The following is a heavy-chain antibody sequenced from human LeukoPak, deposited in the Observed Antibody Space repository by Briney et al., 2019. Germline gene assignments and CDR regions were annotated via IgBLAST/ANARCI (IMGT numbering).Heavy chain of an antibody. D-gene: IGHD3-16*02. CDR3: ARQYYDYVWGSYRPSSYFDY. Sequence: GGSLRLSCAASGFTFSSYWMSWVRQAPGKGLEWVANIKQDGSEKYYVDSVKGRFTISRDNAKNSLYLQMNSLRAEDTAVYYCARQYYDYVWGSYRPSSYFDYWGQGTLVTVSS. CDR2: IKQDGSEK. J-gene: IGHJ4*02. V-gene: IGHV3-7*01. CDR1: GFTFSSYW.